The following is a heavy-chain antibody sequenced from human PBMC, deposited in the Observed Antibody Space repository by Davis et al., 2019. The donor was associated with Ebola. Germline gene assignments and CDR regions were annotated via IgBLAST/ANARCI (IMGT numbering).Heavy chain of an antibody. CDR3: ARGEAAGYYYYYYGMDV. J-gene: IGHJ6*02. D-gene: IGHD6-13*01. Sequence: ASVQVSCKASAYTFTSYGISWVRQAPAQGLEWMGWISAYNGNTNYAQKLQGRVTMTTDTSTSTAYMELRSLRSDDTAVYYCARGEAAGYYYYYYGMDVWGQGTTVTVSS. CDR1: AYTFTSYG. CDR2: ISAYNGNT. V-gene: IGHV1-18*01.